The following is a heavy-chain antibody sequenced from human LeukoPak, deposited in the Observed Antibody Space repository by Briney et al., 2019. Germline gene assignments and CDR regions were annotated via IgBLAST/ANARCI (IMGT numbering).Heavy chain of an antibody. CDR2: IYYSGST. CDR1: GAPISSNNW. J-gene: IGHJ4*02. CDR3: ARHLPYSWFGELSD. Sequence: SGTLSLTCAVSGAPISSNNWWWSWVRQPPGKGLEWIGYIYYSGSTNYNPSLKSRVTISVDTSKNQFSLKLSSVTAADTAVYYCARHLPYSWFGELSDWGQGTLVTVSS. V-gene: IGHV4-4*02. D-gene: IGHD3-10*01.